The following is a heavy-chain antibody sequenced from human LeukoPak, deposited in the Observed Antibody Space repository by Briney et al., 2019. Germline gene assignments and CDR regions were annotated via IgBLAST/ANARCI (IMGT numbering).Heavy chain of an antibody. Sequence: ASVKVSCKASGYTFTGYYMHWVRQAPGXXXXXXXXXNPSGGSTSYAQKFQGRVTMTRDTSTSTVYMELSSLRSEDTAVYYCARAGTTTVTTSLNWFDPWGQGTLVTVSS. J-gene: IGHJ5*02. CDR1: GYTFTGYY. D-gene: IGHD4-17*01. V-gene: IGHV1-46*01. CDR3: ARAGTTTVTTSLNWFDP. CDR2: XNPSGGST.